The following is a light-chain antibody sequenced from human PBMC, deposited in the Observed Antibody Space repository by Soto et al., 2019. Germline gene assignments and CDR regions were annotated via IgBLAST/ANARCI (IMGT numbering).Light chain of an antibody. V-gene: IGKV3-20*01. CDR1: QSVSSSY. Sequence: EIELTQSPGTLSLSPGERATLSCRASQSVSSSYLAWYQQKPGQAPMLLIYGASSRATGIPDRFSGSGSGTAFTLTISRLEPEDFAVYYCQQYCSSPLWTFGQGTKVEIK. CDR3: QQYCSSPLWT. CDR2: GAS. J-gene: IGKJ1*01.